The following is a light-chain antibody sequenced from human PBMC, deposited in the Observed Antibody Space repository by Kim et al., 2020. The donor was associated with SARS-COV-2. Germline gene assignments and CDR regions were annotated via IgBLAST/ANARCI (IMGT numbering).Light chain of an antibody. CDR1: QGISSY. J-gene: IGKJ4*01. CDR2: GAS. Sequence: AAVGDRVPITCRASQGISSYLALYQQKPGKAPKLLIYGASTLQSGVSSRFSGSGSGTDFTLTISSLQPEDSATYYCQQLDSYPLTFGGGTKVDIK. V-gene: IGKV1-9*01. CDR3: QQLDSYPLT.